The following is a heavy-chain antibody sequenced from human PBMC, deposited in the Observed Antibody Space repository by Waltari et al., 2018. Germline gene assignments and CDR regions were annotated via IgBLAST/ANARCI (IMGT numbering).Heavy chain of an antibody. J-gene: IGHJ4*02. Sequence: QLQLQESGPGLVKSSETLSLTCSVSGGSISRTSYYWGWIRRPPGKGLGWIGSFYFSGNTYDNPSLKRRVTISVDTSKYQFSLQLNSVTAADTAMYYCTRPGRVGGGSLMGLDYWGQGLLVTASS. V-gene: IGHV4-39*01. CDR2: FYFSGNT. D-gene: IGHD2-15*01. CDR1: GGSISRTSYY. CDR3: TRPGRVGGGSLMGLDY.